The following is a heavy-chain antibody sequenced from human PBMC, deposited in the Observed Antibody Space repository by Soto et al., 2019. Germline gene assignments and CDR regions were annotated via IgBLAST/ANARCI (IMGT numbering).Heavy chain of an antibody. CDR2: IFHDGNT. J-gene: IGHJ4*02. V-gene: IGHV4-4*02. CDR1: GASIGRGGW. CDR3: ARHEGWTGPDQ. D-gene: IGHD2-8*02. Sequence: PSETLSLTCAVTGASIGRGGWWRWVRQPPGKGLEWIAEIFHDGNTNYSPSLKSRVTISVDKSQNQFSLNVYSVTAADTADYYCARHEGWTGPDQRGQGTLVTVSS.